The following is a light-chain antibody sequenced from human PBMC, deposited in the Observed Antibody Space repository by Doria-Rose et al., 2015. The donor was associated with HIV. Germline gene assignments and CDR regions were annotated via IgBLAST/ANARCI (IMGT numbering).Light chain of an antibody. J-gene: IGKJ1*01. CDR2: DGS. CDR3: HQYGTSWT. CDR1: QSFSSTY. V-gene: IGKV3-20*01. Sequence: TQSPGTLSLSPGERATLSCRVSQSFSSTYLAWYQQKPGQAPSLLIYDGSTRATGIPHRFSASGSGTDFTLTINRLDPEDFALYYCHQYGTSWTFGQGTKVEI.